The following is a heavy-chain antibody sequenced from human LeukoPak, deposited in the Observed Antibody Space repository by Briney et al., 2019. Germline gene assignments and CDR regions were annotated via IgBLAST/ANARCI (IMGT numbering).Heavy chain of an antibody. CDR3: ARALRGWFGELFTTGFDY. CDR2: ISPNSGGT. J-gene: IGHJ4*02. Sequence: ASLKVSCKASGYTFTGYYMHWVRQAPGQGLEWMGWISPNSGGTNYAQKFQGRVTMTRDTSISTAYMELSRLRSDDTAVYYCARALRGWFGELFTTGFDYWGQGTLVTVSS. D-gene: IGHD3-10*01. CDR1: GYTFTGYY. V-gene: IGHV1-2*02.